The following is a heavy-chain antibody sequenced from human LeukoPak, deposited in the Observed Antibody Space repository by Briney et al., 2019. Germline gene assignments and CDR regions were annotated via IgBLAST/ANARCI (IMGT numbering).Heavy chain of an antibody. D-gene: IGHD4-17*01. CDR1: GGTFSSLS. CDR2: IGPIGNVA. J-gene: IGHJ5*02. Sequence: GASVKVSCKASGGTFSSLSFSWVRQAPGQGLEWMGRIGPIGNVAEHAQKFQGRLTFSADKSTSTVHMELSSLRSVDTAVYFCARRIWNADYVGGWFDPWGQGTLATVSS. V-gene: IGHV1-69*02. CDR3: ARRIWNADYVGGWFDP.